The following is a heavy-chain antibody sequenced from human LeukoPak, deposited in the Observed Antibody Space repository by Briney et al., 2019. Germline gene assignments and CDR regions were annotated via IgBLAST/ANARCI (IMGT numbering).Heavy chain of an antibody. CDR3: ARILYCASISCYSS. J-gene: IGHJ1*01. D-gene: IGHD2-2*01. CDR2: IDHDGSNT. V-gene: IGHV3-74*01. Sequence: GGSLRLSCAASGFTFSNYWMHWVRQAPGKGLVWVSRIDHDGSNTTYADSVKGRFTISRDNAKNTLYLQMNSLRAEDTAVYYCARILYCASISCYSSWGQGTLVTVSS. CDR1: GFTFSNYW.